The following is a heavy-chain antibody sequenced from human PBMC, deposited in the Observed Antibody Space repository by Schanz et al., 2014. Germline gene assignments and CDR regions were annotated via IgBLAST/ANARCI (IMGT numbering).Heavy chain of an antibody. CDR2: ISRDGTTS. J-gene: IGHJ3*02. CDR1: GFIFNDYY. D-gene: IGHD7-27*01. CDR3: ARETLNWEAFDI. Sequence: QVQLVESGGGLVKPGGSLRLSCAASGFIFNDYYMNWIRQAPGKGLEWLSYISRDGTTSYYADSVKGRFTISRANAKNSMYLEMPTLTGADTAVYYCARETLNWEAFDIWGQGTEVIVSS. V-gene: IGHV3-11*01.